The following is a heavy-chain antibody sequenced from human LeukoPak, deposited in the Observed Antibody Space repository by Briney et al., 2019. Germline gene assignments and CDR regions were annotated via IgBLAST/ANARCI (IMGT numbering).Heavy chain of an antibody. CDR3: AREYYGSGSYCWFDP. V-gene: IGHV1-2*02. Sequence: ASVKVSCKASGYTFTGYYMHWVRQAPGQGLEWMGWINPNSGGTNYAQKFQGRVTMTRDTSISTAYMELSRLRSDDTAVYYCAREYYGSGSYCWFDPWGQGTLVTVSS. D-gene: IGHD3-10*01. J-gene: IGHJ5*02. CDR1: GYTFTGYY. CDR2: INPNSGGT.